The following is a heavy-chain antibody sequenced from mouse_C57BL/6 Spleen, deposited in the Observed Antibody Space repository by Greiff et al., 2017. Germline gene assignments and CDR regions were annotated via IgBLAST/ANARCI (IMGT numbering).Heavy chain of an antibody. CDR1: GFTFSDYG. V-gene: IGHV5-17*01. J-gene: IGHJ2*01. D-gene: IGHD4-1*01. CDR3: ARLPLTGRVYFDD. Sequence: EVQVVESGGGLVKPGGSLKLSCAASGFTFSDYGMHWVRQAPEKGLEWVAYISSGSSTIYYADTVKGRFTISRDNAKNTLFLQMTSLRSEDTAMYYCARLPLTGRVYFDDWGQGTTLTVSS. CDR2: ISSGSSTI.